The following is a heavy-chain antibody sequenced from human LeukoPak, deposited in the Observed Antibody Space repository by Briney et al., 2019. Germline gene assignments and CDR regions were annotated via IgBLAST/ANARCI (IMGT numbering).Heavy chain of an antibody. J-gene: IGHJ4*02. D-gene: IGHD3-10*01. CDR1: GFPFSSYS. V-gene: IGHV3-48*02. Sequence: GGPLRLSCAASGFPFSSYSMNWVRQAPGKGLKWLSYISTSGTAIYYADSVKGRYTISRDNAKNSLYIQMNSLRDEDTAIYYCARGPPLFTNWGQGTLVAVSS. CDR2: ISTSGTAI. CDR3: ARGPPLFTN.